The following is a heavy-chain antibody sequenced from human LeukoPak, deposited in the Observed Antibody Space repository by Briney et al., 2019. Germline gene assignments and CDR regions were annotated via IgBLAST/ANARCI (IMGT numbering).Heavy chain of an antibody. V-gene: IGHV3-23*01. Sequence: PGGSLRLSCEASGFTFSGYAMSWVRQAPGKGLEWVSSINAFGARTYYADSVKGRFTISRDNSKNTVYLEMNSLRAEDTAVYYCARDGENHYYDYWGQGTLVTVST. CDR1: GFTFSGYA. CDR3: ARDGENHYYDY. D-gene: IGHD7-27*01. CDR2: INAFGART. J-gene: IGHJ4*02.